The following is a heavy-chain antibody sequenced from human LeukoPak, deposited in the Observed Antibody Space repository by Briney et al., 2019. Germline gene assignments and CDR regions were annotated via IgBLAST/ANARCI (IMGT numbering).Heavy chain of an antibody. D-gene: IGHD6-19*01. CDR2: ISYDGSNK. J-gene: IGHJ4*02. CDR1: GFTFSSYG. Sequence: GGSLRLSCAASGFTFSSYGMHWVRQAPGKGLGWVAVISYDGSNKYYADSVKGRFTISRDNSKNTLYLQMNSLRAEDTAVYYCAREDSSGWPYFDYWGQGTLVTVSS. V-gene: IGHV3-30*03. CDR3: AREDSSGWPYFDY.